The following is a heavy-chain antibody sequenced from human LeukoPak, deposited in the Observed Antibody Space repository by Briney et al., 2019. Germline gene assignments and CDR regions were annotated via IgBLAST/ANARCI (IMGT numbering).Heavy chain of an antibody. CDR1: GGTFSGYY. V-gene: IGHV4-34*08. Sequence: SETLSLTCAVYGGTFSGYYWSWIRQPPGKGLEWIGEINYSGSTNYNPSLKSRVTISVDTSKDQFSLKLNSVTAADTAVYYCATSDHDYGDYEDYWGQGTLVTVSS. D-gene: IGHD4-17*01. CDR2: INYSGST. J-gene: IGHJ4*02. CDR3: ATSDHDYGDYEDY.